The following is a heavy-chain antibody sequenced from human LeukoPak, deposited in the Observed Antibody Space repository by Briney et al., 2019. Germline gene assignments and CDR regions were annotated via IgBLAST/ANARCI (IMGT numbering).Heavy chain of an antibody. Sequence: GASVKVSCKACGYTFTDYHIHWVRQAPGQGLEWMGWINPKSGDTDYLQKFQGRLTVTRDTSISTAYMELSRLTSDDTAMYYCARIEPKWLHLDYWGQGALVTVSS. D-gene: IGHD5-24*01. V-gene: IGHV1-2*02. CDR1: GYTFTDYH. CDR2: INPKSGDT. CDR3: ARIEPKWLHLDY. J-gene: IGHJ4*02.